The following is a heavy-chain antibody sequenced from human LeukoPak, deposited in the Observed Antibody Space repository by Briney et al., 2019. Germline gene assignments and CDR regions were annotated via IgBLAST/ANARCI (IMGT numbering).Heavy chain of an antibody. CDR2: ISSSSSYI. CDR1: GFTFSSYS. V-gene: IGHV3-21*01. J-gene: IGHJ4*02. CDR3: ARDVTEADY. Sequence: PGGSLRLSCAASGFTFSSYSMNWVRQAPRKGLEWVSSISSSSSYIYHADSVKGRFTISRDNAKNSLYLQMSSLRVEDSAVYYCARDVTEADYWGQGTLVTVSS. D-gene: IGHD2-21*02.